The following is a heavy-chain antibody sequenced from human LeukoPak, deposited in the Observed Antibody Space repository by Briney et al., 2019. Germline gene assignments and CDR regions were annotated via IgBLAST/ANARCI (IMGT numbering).Heavy chain of an antibody. V-gene: IGHV5-51*01. D-gene: IGHD3-10*01. J-gene: IGHJ6*02. CDR1: GSLFTTYW. CDR3: ARGSGSYYDDYFYGMDV. CDR2: IFPEDSET. Sequence: GGPLEISCQGPGSLFTTYWIGWVRQLPGKGLEWVGIIFPEDSETRYSPSSQGQVTISVDKSISTAFLQWSSLKASDTGMYYCARGSGSYYDDYFYGMDVWGQGTTVTVSS.